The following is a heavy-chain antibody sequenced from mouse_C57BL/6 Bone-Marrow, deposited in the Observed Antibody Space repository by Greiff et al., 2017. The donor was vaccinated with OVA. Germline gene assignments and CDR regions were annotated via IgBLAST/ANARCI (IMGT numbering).Heavy chain of an antibody. J-gene: IGHJ3*01. CDR2: ISAGGSYT. CDR3: ARESQARAWFAY. Sequence: DVKLVESGGGLVKPGGSLKLSCAASGFTFSSYAMSWVRQTPEKRLEWVATISAGGSYTYYPDNVKGRFTISRDNAKNNLYLQMSHLKSEDTAMYYCARESQARAWFAYWGQGTLVTVSA. D-gene: IGHD3-2*02. CDR1: GFTFSSYA. V-gene: IGHV5-4*01.